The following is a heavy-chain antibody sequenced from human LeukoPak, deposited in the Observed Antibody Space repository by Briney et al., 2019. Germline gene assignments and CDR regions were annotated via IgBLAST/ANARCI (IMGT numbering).Heavy chain of an antibody. Sequence: SETLSLTCTVSGGSISSSSYYWGWIRQPPGKGLEWIGSIYYSGSTYYNPSLKSRVTISVDTSKNRFSLKLSSVTAADTAVYYCARRSYSSGWYSGDYWGQGTLVTVSS. V-gene: IGHV4-39*01. J-gene: IGHJ4*02. CDR2: IYYSGST. CDR1: GGSISSSSYY. D-gene: IGHD6-19*01. CDR3: ARRSYSSGWYSGDY.